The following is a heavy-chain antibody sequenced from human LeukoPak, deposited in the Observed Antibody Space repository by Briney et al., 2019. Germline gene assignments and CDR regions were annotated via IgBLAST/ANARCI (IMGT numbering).Heavy chain of an antibody. J-gene: IGHJ5*02. CDR3: ARLLGQSTIYDL. V-gene: IGHV3-7*01. D-gene: IGHD5/OR15-5a*01. CDR1: GFTFNRHW. Sequence: QSGGSLRLSCAASGFTFNRHWMSWVRQAPGKGLEWVATINQDGSVKHYVDSVKGRFIISRDNADNSVSLHMNSLGAEDTAMYYCARLLGQSTIYDLWGQGTLVTVSS. CDR2: INQDGSVK.